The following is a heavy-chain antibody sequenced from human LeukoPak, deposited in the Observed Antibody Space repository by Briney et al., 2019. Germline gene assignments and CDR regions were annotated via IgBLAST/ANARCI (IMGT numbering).Heavy chain of an antibody. CDR3: ARDKTITVCPIFDY. CDR2: ISGSGDTT. CDR1: GFTVSSNY. Sequence: GGSLRLSCAASGFTVSSNYMSWVRQAPGKGLEWVSVISGSGDTTYYADSMRGRFTISRDNSKNTLYLQMNSLRAEDTAIYYCARDKTITVCPIFDYWGQGTLVTVSS. D-gene: IGHD1-14*01. J-gene: IGHJ4*02. V-gene: IGHV3-23*01.